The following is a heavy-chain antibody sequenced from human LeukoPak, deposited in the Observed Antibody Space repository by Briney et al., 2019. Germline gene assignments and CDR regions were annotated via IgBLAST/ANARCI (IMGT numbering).Heavy chain of an antibody. CDR2: IYSSGST. J-gene: IGHJ4*02. Sequence: SETLSLTCTVSGGAISSYYWSWIRQPAGKGLEWIGRIYSSGSTNYNPSLKSRVTISVDTSKNQFSLKLSSVTAADTAVYYCARDRPGGSSLDYWGQGTLVTVSS. V-gene: IGHV4-4*07. CDR3: ARDRPGGSSLDY. D-gene: IGHD6-13*01. CDR1: GGAISSYY.